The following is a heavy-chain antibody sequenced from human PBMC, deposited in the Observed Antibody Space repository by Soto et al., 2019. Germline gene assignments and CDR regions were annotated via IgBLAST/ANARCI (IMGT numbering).Heavy chain of an antibody. Sequence: PGGSLRLSCAASGFTFSSCSMNWVRQAPGEGLEWVSYISSSSSTIYYADSVKGRFTISRDNAKNSLYLQMHSLRDGDTAVYYCARVKVVTATDFWGQGTLVTVSS. CDR3: ARVKVVTATDF. CDR1: GFTFSSCS. D-gene: IGHD2-21*02. CDR2: ISSSSSTI. V-gene: IGHV3-48*02. J-gene: IGHJ4*02.